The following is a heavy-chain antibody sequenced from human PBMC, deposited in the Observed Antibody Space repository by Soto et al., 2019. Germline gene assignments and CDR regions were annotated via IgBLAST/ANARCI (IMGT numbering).Heavy chain of an antibody. CDR1: GFTFSSYS. CDR2: ISSSSSYI. CDR3: ARDTSHVEDIAVARDAFDI. D-gene: IGHD6-19*01. V-gene: IGHV3-21*01. Sequence: EVQLVESGGGLVKPGGSLRLSCAASGFTFSSYSMTWVRQAPGKGLEWVSSISSSSSYIYYADSVKGRITISRDNAKNSLYLQMNSLRAEDTAVYYCARDTSHVEDIAVARDAFDIWGQGTMVTVSS. J-gene: IGHJ3*02.